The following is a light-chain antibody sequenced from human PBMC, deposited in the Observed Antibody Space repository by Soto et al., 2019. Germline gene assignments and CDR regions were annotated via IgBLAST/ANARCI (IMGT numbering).Light chain of an antibody. CDR1: QSINSN. CDR3: QQRSNWSAT. V-gene: IGKV3-15*01. CDR2: GAS. J-gene: IGKJ5*01. Sequence: VMTQSPATLSVSPGERATLSCTASQSINSNLAWYQQRPGQAPRLLIYGASTRATGIPARFSGSGSGTEFTLTISSLQSEDFAVYYCQQRSNWSATFGHGTRLEI.